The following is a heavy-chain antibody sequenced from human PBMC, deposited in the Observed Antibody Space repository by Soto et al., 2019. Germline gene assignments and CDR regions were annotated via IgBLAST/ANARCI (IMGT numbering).Heavy chain of an antibody. Sequence: EVQVLESGGVLVQPGGSLRLSCVAPGLIFSNYAMGWVRQAPGKGLEWVSGISGSGGSPHYADSAKGRFTISRDNSKNTLFLQMNTLRAEDTAVYYCAREGDITAAFDYWGQGTLVTVSS. V-gene: IGHV3-23*01. CDR3: AREGDITAAFDY. J-gene: IGHJ4*02. D-gene: IGHD6-13*01. CDR2: ISGSGGSP. CDR1: GLIFSNYA.